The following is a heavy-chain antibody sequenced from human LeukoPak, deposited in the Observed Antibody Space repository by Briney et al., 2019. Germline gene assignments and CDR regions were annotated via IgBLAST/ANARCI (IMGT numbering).Heavy chain of an antibody. D-gene: IGHD2-2*01. CDR3: ARPVDCSSTICTGPMDV. CDR2: IDHIGRT. CDR1: GGSFQSFY. J-gene: IGHJ6*03. V-gene: IGHV4-34*01. Sequence: SETLSLTCAVYGGSFQSFYWTWVRQFPGRGLEWIGEIDHIGRTKYNPSLKSRLTISIDRSKNQFSLRLASVTAADTAVYFCARPVDCSSTICTGPMDVWGRGTTVTVSS.